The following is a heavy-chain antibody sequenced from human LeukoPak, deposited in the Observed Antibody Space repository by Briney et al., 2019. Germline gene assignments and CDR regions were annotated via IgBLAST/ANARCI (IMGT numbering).Heavy chain of an antibody. V-gene: IGHV4-34*01. CDR2: IYHRGSA. CDR1: GGSFSGYY. CDR3: ASLYGSGSYHSYYYGMDV. Sequence: SETLSLTCVVYGGSFSGYYWSWIRQPPGKGLEWIGEIYHRGSANYNPSLKSQVSISVDTSKNQFSLKLSSVTAADTAVYYCASLYGSGSYHSYYYGMDVWGKGTTVTVSS. D-gene: IGHD3-10*01. J-gene: IGHJ6*04.